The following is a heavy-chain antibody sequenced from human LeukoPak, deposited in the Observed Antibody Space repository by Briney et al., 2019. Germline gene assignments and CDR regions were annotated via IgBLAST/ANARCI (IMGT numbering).Heavy chain of an antibody. Sequence: AGSLRLSCAASGFTFSSYWMSWVRQAPGKGLEWVANIKQDGSEKYYVDSVKGRFTISRDNAKNSLYLQMNSLRAEDTAVYHCARGGLVVVVAATSYFAYWGQGTLVTVSS. D-gene: IGHD2-15*01. V-gene: IGHV3-7*04. J-gene: IGHJ4*02. CDR1: GFTFSSYW. CDR3: ARGGLVVVVAATSYFAY. CDR2: IKQDGSEK.